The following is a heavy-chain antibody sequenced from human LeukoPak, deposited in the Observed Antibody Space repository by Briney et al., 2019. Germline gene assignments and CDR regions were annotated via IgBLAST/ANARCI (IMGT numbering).Heavy chain of an antibody. V-gene: IGHV3-7*01. Sequence: GGALRLSCAVSGFTFSTYWMSWVRQAPGKGLEWVANIKTDGSEKYYVDSVKGRFTISRDNAKNSLYLQMNSLRAEDTAVYYCARDWNGSGSPNDFWGQGTLVTVSS. CDR1: GFTFSTYW. CDR2: IKTDGSEK. CDR3: ARDWNGSGSPNDF. J-gene: IGHJ4*02. D-gene: IGHD3-10*01.